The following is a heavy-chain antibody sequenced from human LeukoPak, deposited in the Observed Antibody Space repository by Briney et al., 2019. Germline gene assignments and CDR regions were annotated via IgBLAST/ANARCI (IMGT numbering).Heavy chain of an antibody. J-gene: IGHJ4*02. CDR1: GGSISSYY. V-gene: IGHV4-59*01. CDR3: ASGIAAADPNT. D-gene: IGHD6-13*01. Sequence: SETLSLTCTVSGGSISSYYWNWIRQPPGKGLEWIGYIYYSGSTNYNPSLKSRVTISVDTSKNQFSLKLSSVTAADTAVYYCASGIAAADPNTWGQGTLVTVSS. CDR2: IYYSGST.